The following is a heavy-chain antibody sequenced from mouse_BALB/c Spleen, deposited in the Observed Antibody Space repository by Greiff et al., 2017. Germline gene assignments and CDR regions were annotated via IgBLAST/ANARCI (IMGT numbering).Heavy chain of an antibody. D-gene: IGHD1-1*01. V-gene: IGHV14-4*02. CDR1: GFNIKDYY. Sequence: VQLKQSGAELVRSGASVKLSCTASGFNIKDYYIHWVKQRPEQGLEWIGWIDPENGDTEYAPRFQGKATMTADTSSNTAYLQLSSLTSEDTAVYYCNGYYYGSSPPWFAYWGQGTLVTVSA. J-gene: IGHJ3*01. CDR3: NGYYYGSSPPWFAY. CDR2: IDPENGDT.